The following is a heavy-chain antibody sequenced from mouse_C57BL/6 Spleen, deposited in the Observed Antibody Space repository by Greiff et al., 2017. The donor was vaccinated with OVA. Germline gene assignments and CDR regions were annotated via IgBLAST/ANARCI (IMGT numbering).Heavy chain of an antibody. CDR3: ARRGGPDWYFDV. J-gene: IGHJ1*03. CDR2: ISGGGGNT. CDR1: GFTFSSYT. V-gene: IGHV5-9*01. Sequence: VQLKESGGGLVKPGGSLKLSCAASGFTFSSYTMSWVRQTPEKRLEWVATISGGGGNTYYPDSVKGRFTISRDNAKNTLYLQMSSLRSEDTALYYCARRGGPDWYFDVWGTGTTVTVSS. D-gene: IGHD1-1*02.